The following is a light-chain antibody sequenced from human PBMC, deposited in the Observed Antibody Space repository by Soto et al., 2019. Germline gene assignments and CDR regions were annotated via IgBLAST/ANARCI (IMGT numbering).Light chain of an antibody. CDR3: CSKAGSTIFYV. J-gene: IGLJ1*01. Sequence: QSALTQPASVSGSPGQSITISCTGTSSDVGNYNRVSWYQQHPGKAPKLMIYEGNKRPSGVSNRFSGSQSGNTASLTISGLQAEDAADYYCCSKAGSTIFYVFGTGTKLTVL. CDR2: EGN. CDR1: SSDVGNYNR. V-gene: IGLV2-23*01.